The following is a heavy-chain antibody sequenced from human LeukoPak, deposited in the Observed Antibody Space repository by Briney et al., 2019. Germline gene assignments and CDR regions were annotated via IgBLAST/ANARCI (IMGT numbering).Heavy chain of an antibody. CDR3: ASGAAALRAFDI. CDR1: GFTFSSYA. V-gene: IGHV3-21*01. D-gene: IGHD6-13*01. J-gene: IGHJ3*02. Sequence: KSGGSLRLSCAASGFTFSSYAMSWVRQAPGKGLEWVSSISSSSSYIYYADSVKGQFTISRDNAKNSLYLQMNSLRAEDTAVYYCASGAAALRAFDIWGQGTMVTVSS. CDR2: ISSSSSYI.